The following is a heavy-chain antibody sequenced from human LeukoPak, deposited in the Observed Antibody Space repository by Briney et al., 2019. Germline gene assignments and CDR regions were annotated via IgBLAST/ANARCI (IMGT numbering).Heavy chain of an antibody. D-gene: IGHD6-6*01. Sequence: PSETLSLTCAVYGGSFSGYYWSWIRQPPGKRLEWIGEINHSGSTNYNPSLKSRVTISVDTSKNQFSLKLSSVTAADTAVYYCARELGARPPHWFDPWGQGTLVTVSS. J-gene: IGHJ5*02. CDR1: GGSFSGYY. CDR2: INHSGST. V-gene: IGHV4-34*01. CDR3: ARELGARPPHWFDP.